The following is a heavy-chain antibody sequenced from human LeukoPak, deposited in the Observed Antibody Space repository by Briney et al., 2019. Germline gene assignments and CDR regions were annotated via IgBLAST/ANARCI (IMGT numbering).Heavy chain of an antibody. CDR3: ARYPWIQLRLSAPS. V-gene: IGHV4-31*03. CDR1: GGSISSGGYY. Sequence: PSETLSLTCTVSGGSISSGGYYWSWIRQHPGKGLEWIGYIYYSGSTYYNPSLKSRVTISVDTSKNQFSLKLSSVTAADTAVYYCARYPWIQLRLSAPSWGQGTLVTVSS. CDR2: IYYSGST. D-gene: IGHD5-18*01. J-gene: IGHJ5*02.